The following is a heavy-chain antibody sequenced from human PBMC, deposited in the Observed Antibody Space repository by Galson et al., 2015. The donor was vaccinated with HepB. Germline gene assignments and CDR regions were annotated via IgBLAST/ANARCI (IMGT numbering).Heavy chain of an antibody. Sequence: SLRLSCAASGFTFSSYSMNWVRQAPGKGLEWVSSISSSSSYIYYADSVKGRFTISRDNAKNSLYLQMNSLRAEDTAVYYCARGCSSTSCYLLGWFDPWGQGTLVTVSS. CDR2: ISSSSSYI. CDR3: ARGCSSTSCYLLGWFDP. J-gene: IGHJ5*02. CDR1: GFTFSSYS. D-gene: IGHD2-2*01. V-gene: IGHV3-21*01.